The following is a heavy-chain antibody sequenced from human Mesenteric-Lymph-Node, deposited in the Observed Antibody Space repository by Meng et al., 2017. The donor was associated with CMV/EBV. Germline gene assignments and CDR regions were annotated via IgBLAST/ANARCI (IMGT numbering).Heavy chain of an antibody. CDR2: VNQDGSEK. J-gene: IGHJ3*02. Sequence: GGSLRLSCAASGFVFSNDWMTWVRQAPGKGPEWVANVNQDGSEKFYLDSVKGRFTISRDNSKNSLYLQMGSLRAEDTAVYYCARYSRAFEIWGQGTMVTVSS. CDR3: ARYSRAFEI. V-gene: IGHV3-7*01. CDR1: GFVFSNDW. D-gene: IGHD2-15*01.